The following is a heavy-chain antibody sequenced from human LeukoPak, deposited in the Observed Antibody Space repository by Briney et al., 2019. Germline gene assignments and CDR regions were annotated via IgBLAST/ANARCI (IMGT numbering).Heavy chain of an antibody. Sequence: SETLSLTCAVSGGSISSGGYSWSWIRQPPGKGLEWIVYIYHSGSTYYNPSLKSRVTISVDRSKNQFSLKLSSVTPEDAAVYYCARDGLLWLGELREADNNWFDPWGRGTLVTVSS. V-gene: IGHV4-30-2*01. CDR1: GGSISSGGYS. CDR3: ARDGLLWLGELREADNNWFDP. CDR2: IYHSGST. D-gene: IGHD3-10*01. J-gene: IGHJ5*02.